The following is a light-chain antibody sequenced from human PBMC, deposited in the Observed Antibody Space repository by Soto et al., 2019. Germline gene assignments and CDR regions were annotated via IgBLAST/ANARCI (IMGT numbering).Light chain of an antibody. CDR1: TSDVGSYDY. CDR3: CSYSRSASTAV. Sequence: SCTGSTSDVGSYDYVSWYQQHPGTVPKPMIYNVNTRPSGVPDCFFSSKSDNTATISAYGQLPEQEADYSRCSYSRSASTAVFRTRTMVTVL. CDR2: NVN. V-gene: IGLV2-11*01. J-gene: IGLJ1*01.